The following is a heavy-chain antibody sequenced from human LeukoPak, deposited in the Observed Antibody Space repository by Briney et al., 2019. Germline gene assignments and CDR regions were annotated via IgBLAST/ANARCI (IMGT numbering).Heavy chain of an antibody. CDR2: IRKDGSET. CDR1: GFTFSRYW. Sequence: PGGSLRLSCAASGFTFSRYWMSWVRQAPGKGLEWVGNIRKDGSETYSVDSVKGRFTISRDNAKNSLYLQMTNLRAEDTSVYYCARDQNYYSSDRYYDAFDIWGQGTMVTVSS. D-gene: IGHD3-22*01. CDR3: ARDQNYYSSDRYYDAFDI. V-gene: IGHV3-7*01. J-gene: IGHJ3*02.